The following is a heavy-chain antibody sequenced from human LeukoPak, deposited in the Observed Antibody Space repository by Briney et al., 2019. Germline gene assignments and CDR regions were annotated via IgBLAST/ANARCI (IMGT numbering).Heavy chain of an antibody. Sequence: GGSLRLSCAASGLTFSNAWMRWVRQAPGKGLEWVGRIKSKADGGTTDYAAPVKGRFTISRDDSKNTVYLQMSSLKTEDTAVYYCTTELRWEQSLDYWGQGTLVTVSS. D-gene: IGHD1-26*01. J-gene: IGHJ4*02. CDR3: TTELRWEQSLDY. CDR1: GLTFSNAW. V-gene: IGHV3-15*01. CDR2: IKSKADGGTT.